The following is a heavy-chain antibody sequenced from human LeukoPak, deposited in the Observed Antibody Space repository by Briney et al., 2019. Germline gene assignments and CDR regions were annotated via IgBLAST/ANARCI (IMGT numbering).Heavy chain of an antibody. CDR1: GGSFSGYY. Sequence: SETLSLTCAVYGGSFSGYYWSWIRQPPGKGLEWSGEINHSGSTNYNPSLKSRVTISVDTSKNQFSLKLSSVTAADTAVYYCARGDTAMVNDAFDIWGQGTMVTVSS. J-gene: IGHJ3*02. D-gene: IGHD5-18*01. CDR2: INHSGST. V-gene: IGHV4-34*01. CDR3: ARGDTAMVNDAFDI.